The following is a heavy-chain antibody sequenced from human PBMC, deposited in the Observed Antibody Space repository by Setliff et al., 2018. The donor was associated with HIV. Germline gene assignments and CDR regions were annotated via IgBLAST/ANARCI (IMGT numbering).Heavy chain of an antibody. V-gene: IGHV4-39*02. CDR3: ARVPFTTGFDY. CDR1: GGSISSGGYY. J-gene: IGHJ4*02. Sequence: SETLSLTCTVSGGSISSGGYYWSWIRQHPGKGLEWIGNIYHSGGTHYNPSLRSRVTISVDTSKNHFSLKLSSVTAADTAVFYCARVPFTTGFDYWGQGILVTVSS. D-gene: IGHD3-3*01. CDR2: IYHSGGT.